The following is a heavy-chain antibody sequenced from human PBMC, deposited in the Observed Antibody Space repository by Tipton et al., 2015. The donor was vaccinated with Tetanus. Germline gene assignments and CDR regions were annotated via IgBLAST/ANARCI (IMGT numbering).Heavy chain of an antibody. CDR2: IDYSGST. CDR3: ARCPYGGVSGALYY. CDR1: GGSISSYY. J-gene: IGHJ4*02. V-gene: IGHV4-59*01. D-gene: IGHD4-23*01. Sequence: TLSLTCTVSGGSISSYYWSWVRQPPGKGLEWIGYIDYSGSTNYNPSLKSRVTISIDTSKKQFSLNLSSVTAADTAVYFCARCPYGGVSGALYYLVQGILVTVSS.